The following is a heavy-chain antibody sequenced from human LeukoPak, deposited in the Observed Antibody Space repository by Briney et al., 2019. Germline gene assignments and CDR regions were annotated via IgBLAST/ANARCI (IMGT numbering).Heavy chain of an antibody. D-gene: IGHD6-19*01. Sequence: PGGSLRLSCAASGFTFSSYAMHWVRQAPGKGLEWVAVISYDGSNKYYADSVKGRFTISRDNSKNTLYLQMNSLRAEDTAVYYCARGPVSHIAVAGLDDYWGQGTLVTVSS. CDR2: ISYDGSNK. J-gene: IGHJ4*02. CDR1: GFTFSSYA. CDR3: ARGPVSHIAVAGLDDY. V-gene: IGHV3-30-3*01.